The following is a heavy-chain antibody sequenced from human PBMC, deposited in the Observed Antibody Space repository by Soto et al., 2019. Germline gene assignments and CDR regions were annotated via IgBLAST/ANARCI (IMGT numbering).Heavy chain of an antibody. CDR1: GFTFSPYW. CDR2: IQEDGSDE. Sequence: EVQLVESGGGLVQPGGSLRLSCATSGFTFSPYWMFWVRQAPGKGLEWVATIQEDGSDELYVDSVKGRFTISRDNAKNSRYLQMNSVRGEETAVYFCAGAAGWLIETWGQGTLVTVSS. J-gene: IGHJ5*02. D-gene: IGHD2-21*01. CDR3: AGAAGWLIET. V-gene: IGHV3-7*04.